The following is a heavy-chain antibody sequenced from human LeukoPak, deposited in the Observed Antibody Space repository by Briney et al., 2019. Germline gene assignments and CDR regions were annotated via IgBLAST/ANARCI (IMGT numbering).Heavy chain of an antibody. CDR2: ISSNGGST. V-gene: IGHV3-64*01. CDR3: AKNTRVPAAIRGIVGIRYYYYMDV. CDR1: GFTFSSYA. Sequence: GGSLRLSCAASGFTFSSYAMHWVRQAPGKGLEYVSAISSNGGSTYYANSVKGRFTISRDNSKNTLYLQMGSLRAEDTAVYYCAKNTRVPAAIRGIVGIRYYYYMDVWGKGTTVTISS. D-gene: IGHD2-2*01. J-gene: IGHJ6*03.